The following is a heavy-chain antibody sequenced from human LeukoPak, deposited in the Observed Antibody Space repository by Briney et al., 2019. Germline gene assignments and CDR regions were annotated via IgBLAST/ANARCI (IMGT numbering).Heavy chain of an antibody. CDR1: GGTFSSYA. CDR2: IIPIFGTA. Sequence: SVKVSCKASGGTFSSYAISWVRQAPGQGLEWMGGIIPIFGTANYAQKFQGRVTITADESTSTAYMELSSLRSEDTAVYYCARLVVPAAILRDYYYYMDVWGKGTTVTVSS. CDR3: ARLVVPAAILRDYYYYMDV. D-gene: IGHD2-2*02. J-gene: IGHJ6*03. V-gene: IGHV1-69*13.